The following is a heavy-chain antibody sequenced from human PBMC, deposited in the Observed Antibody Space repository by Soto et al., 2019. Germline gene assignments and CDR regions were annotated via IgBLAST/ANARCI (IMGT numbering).Heavy chain of an antibody. CDR3: ATRPPPSWVTFPLDY. D-gene: IGHD2-21*02. Sequence: PGGSLRLSCAASGFTFDTYPLTWIRQAPGKGLEWVSAINSGGGTYYADSVKGRFIISRDNSRATLYLQMNTLRAEDTAVYYCATRPPPSWVTFPLDYGGQGTPVTVSS. CDR2: INSGGGT. V-gene: IGHV3-23*01. J-gene: IGHJ4*02. CDR1: GFTFDTYP.